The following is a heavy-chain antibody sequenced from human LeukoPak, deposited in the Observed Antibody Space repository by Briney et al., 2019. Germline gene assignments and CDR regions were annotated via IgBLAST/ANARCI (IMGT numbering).Heavy chain of an antibody. CDR1: GFTFSSYS. J-gene: IGHJ1*01. V-gene: IGHV3-48*01. CDR2: ISSSSSTI. Sequence: TGGSLRLSCAASGFTFSSYSMNWVRQAPGKGLEWVSYISSSSSTIYYADSVKGRFTISRDNAKNSLYLQMNSLRAEDTAVYYCAKVSSFKQQLAYFQHWGQGTLVTVSS. D-gene: IGHD6-13*01. CDR3: AKVSSFKQQLAYFQH.